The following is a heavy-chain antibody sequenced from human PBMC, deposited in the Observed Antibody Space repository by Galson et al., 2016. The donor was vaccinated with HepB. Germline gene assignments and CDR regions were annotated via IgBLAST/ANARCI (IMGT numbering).Heavy chain of an antibody. CDR1: GFTFDDYT. J-gene: IGHJ6*02. CDR2: ISWDGRSP. CDR3: GKDWGSLWESSGKGMDV. V-gene: IGHV3-43*01. Sequence: SLRLSCAASGFTFDDYTMHWVRQAPGKGLEWVALISWDGRSPDYADSVRGRFTISRDNRQNILYLQMNSLTTEDTALYYGGKDWGSLWESSGKGMDVWGQGTTVIVSS. D-gene: IGHD3-10*01.